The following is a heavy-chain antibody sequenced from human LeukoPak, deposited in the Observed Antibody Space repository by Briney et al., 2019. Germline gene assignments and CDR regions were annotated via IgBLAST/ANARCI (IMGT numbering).Heavy chain of an antibody. V-gene: IGHV4-39*07. CDR2: IYYSGST. J-gene: IGHJ5*02. D-gene: IGHD6-13*01. Sequence: SETLSLTCTVSGGSISSSSYYWGWIRQPPGKGLEWIGSIYYSGSTYYNPSLKSRVTISVDTSKNQFSLKLSSVTAADTAVYYCARDGYIAAAGPNWFDLWGQGTLVTVSS. CDR1: GGSISSSSYY. CDR3: ARDGYIAAAGPNWFDL.